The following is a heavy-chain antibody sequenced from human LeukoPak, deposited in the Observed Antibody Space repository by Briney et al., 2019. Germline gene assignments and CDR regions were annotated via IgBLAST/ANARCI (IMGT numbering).Heavy chain of an antibody. CDR3: ATRQQWLVLDYYYMDV. CDR2: FDPEDGET. D-gene: IGHD6-19*01. V-gene: IGHV1-24*01. CDR1: GYTLTELS. J-gene: IGHJ6*03. Sequence: ASVKVSCKVSGYTLTELSMHWVRQAPGKGLEWMGGFDPEDGETIYAQKFQGRVTMTEDTSTDTAYMELSSLRSEDTAVYYCATRQQWLVLDYYYMDVWGKGTTVTVSS.